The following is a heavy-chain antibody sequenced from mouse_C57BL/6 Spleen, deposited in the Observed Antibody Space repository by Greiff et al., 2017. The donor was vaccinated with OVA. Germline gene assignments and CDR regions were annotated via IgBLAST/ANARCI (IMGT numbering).Heavy chain of an antibody. CDR3: ARATVGGFAY. D-gene: IGHD1-1*01. CDR2: INYDGSST. V-gene: IGHV5-16*01. CDR1: GFTFSDYY. J-gene: IGHJ3*01. Sequence: EVKLVESEGGLVQPGSSMKLSCTASGFTFSDYYMAWVRQVPEKGLEWVANINYDGSSTYYLDSLKSRFIISRDNAKNILYLQMSSLKSEDTATYYCARATVGGFAYWGQGTLVTVSA.